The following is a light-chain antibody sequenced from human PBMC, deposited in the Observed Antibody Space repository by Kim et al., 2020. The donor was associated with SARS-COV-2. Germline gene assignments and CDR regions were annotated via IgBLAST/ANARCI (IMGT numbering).Light chain of an antibody. J-gene: IGLJ1*01. CDR1: SSDVGVYNY. V-gene: IGLV2-14*01. CDR2: EVS. Sequence: QSASVSGSPGQSITISCAGTSSDVGVYNYVSWYQKYPGKAPKLLIYEVSNRPPGVPHRFFGFKSGNTASLTISGLQAEDEADYYCCSYTSTSTLVFGTGTKVTVL. CDR3: CSYTSTSTLV.